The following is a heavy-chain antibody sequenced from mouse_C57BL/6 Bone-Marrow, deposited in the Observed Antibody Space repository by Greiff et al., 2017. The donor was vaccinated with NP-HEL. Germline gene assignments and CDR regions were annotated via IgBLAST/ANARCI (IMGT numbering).Heavy chain of an antibody. CDR1: GYTFTEYT. CDR2: FYPGSGSI. V-gene: IGHV1-62-2*01. J-gene: IGHJ1*03. CDR3: ARNGITTVVTSYWYIDV. Sequence: QVQLQQSGAELVKPGASVKLSCKASGYTFTEYTIHWVKQRSGQGLEWIGWFYPGSGSIKYNEKFKDKATLTADKSSSTVYMELSRLTSEDSAVYFCARNGITTVVTSYWYIDVWGTGTTVTVSS. D-gene: IGHD1-1*01.